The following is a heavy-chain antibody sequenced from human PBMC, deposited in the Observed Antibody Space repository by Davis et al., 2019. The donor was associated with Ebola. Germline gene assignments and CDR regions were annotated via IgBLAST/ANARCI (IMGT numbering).Heavy chain of an antibody. CDR1: GGSISSGGYY. J-gene: IGHJ5*02. Sequence: SETLSLTCTVSGGSISSGGYYWSWIRQHPGKGLEWIGYIYYSGSPYYNPSLKSRVTISVDTSKNQFSLKLSSVTAAAPAVYYCARVMTTVTTIWFDPWGQGTLVTVSS. CDR2: IYYSGSP. V-gene: IGHV4-31*03. D-gene: IGHD4-17*01. CDR3: ARVMTTVTTIWFDP.